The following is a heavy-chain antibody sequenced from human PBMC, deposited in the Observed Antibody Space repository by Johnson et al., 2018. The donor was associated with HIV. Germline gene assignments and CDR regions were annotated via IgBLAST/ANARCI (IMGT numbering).Heavy chain of an antibody. Sequence: VQLVESGGGVVQPGRSLRLSCAASGFTFSSYGMHWVRQAPGKGLEWVAVISYDGSNKYYADSVRGRFTISRDNSKNTLWLQMNSLRAEDTAVYDCARVGDWGAFDIWGQGTMVTVSS. D-gene: IGHD3-16*01. CDR2: ISYDGSNK. CDR1: GFTFSSYG. CDR3: ARVGDWGAFDI. V-gene: IGHV3-30*03. J-gene: IGHJ3*02.